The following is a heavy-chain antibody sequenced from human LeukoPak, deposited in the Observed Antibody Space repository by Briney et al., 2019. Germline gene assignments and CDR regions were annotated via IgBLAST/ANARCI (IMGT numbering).Heavy chain of an antibody. D-gene: IGHD4-23*01. Sequence: GGSLRLSCAASGFTFSGYNMNWVRQAPGKGLEWISYISSSSVIYYADSVKGRFTISRDNAKNPLYLQMNSLRVDDTAVYYCAREGDGSNSGFAYWGQGTLVTVSS. CDR3: AREGDGSNSGFAY. CDR2: ISSSSVI. CDR1: GFTFSGYN. J-gene: IGHJ4*02. V-gene: IGHV3-48*01.